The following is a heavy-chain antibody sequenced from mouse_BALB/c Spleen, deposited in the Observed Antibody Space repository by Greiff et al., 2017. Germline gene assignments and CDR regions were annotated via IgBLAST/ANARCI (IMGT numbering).Heavy chain of an antibody. Sequence: EVQLVESGGGLVQPGGSLRLSCATSGFTFTDYYMSWVRQPPGKALEWLGFIRNKANGYTTEYSASVKGRFTISRDNSLSILYLQMNTLRAEDSATYYCAREYDGYYYWGQGTTLTVSS. CDR2: IRNKANGYTT. J-gene: IGHJ2*01. CDR1: GFTFTDYY. D-gene: IGHD2-3*01. V-gene: IGHV7-3*02. CDR3: AREYDGYYY.